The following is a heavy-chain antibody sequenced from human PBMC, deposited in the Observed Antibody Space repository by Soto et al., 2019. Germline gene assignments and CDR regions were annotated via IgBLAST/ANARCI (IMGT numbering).Heavy chain of an antibody. J-gene: IGHJ4*02. D-gene: IGHD3-3*01. Sequence: GGSLRLSCAASGFSFGSYAMSWVRQAPGKGLEWVSAISGSGGSTYYADSVKGRFTISRDNSKNTLYLQMNSLRAEDTAVYYCAKEDFWSGYASTFDYWGQGTLVTVSS. V-gene: IGHV3-23*01. CDR2: ISGSGGST. CDR3: AKEDFWSGYASTFDY. CDR1: GFSFGSYA.